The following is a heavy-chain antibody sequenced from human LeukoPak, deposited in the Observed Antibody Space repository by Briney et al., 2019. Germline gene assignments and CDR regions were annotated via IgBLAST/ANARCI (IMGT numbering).Heavy chain of an antibody. CDR1: GFTFSTYS. Sequence: GGSLRLSCAASGFTFSTYSMSWVRQAPGKGLEWVANIKQDGSEKYYVDSVKGRFTISRDNAKNSLYLQMNSLRAEDTAVYYCARDYTDYYDSRLDYWGQGTLVTVSS. CDR3: ARDYTDYYDSRLDY. V-gene: IGHV3-7*01. D-gene: IGHD3-22*01. CDR2: IKQDGSEK. J-gene: IGHJ4*02.